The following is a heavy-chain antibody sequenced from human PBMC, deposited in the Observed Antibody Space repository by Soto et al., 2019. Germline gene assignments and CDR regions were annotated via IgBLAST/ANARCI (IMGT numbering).Heavy chain of an antibody. J-gene: IGHJ4*02. Sequence: GGSLRLSCAASGFTFSSYWMSWVRQAPGKGLEWVANIKQDGSEKYYVDSVKGRFTISRDNAKNSLYLQMNSLRAEDTAVYYCARDQGLWLVPPFFDYWGQGTLVTVSS. V-gene: IGHV3-7*01. CDR1: GFTFSSYW. D-gene: IGHD6-19*01. CDR2: IKQDGSEK. CDR3: ARDQGLWLVPPFFDY.